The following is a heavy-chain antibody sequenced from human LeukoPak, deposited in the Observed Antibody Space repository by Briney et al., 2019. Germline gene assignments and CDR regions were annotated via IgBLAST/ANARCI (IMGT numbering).Heavy chain of an antibody. CDR2: IKQDGSEK. CDR1: GFTFSSYA. J-gene: IGHJ4*02. Sequence: GGSLRLSCAASGFTFSSYAMHWVRQAPGKGLEWVANIKQDGSEKYYVDSVKGRFTISRDNAKNSLYLQMNSLRAEDTAVYYCARDAGPIVVDDPGYFDYWGQGTLVTVSS. CDR3: ARDAGPIVVDDPGYFDY. D-gene: IGHD2-15*01. V-gene: IGHV3-7*01.